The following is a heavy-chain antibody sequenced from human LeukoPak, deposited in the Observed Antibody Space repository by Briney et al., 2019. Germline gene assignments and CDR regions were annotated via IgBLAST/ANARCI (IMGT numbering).Heavy chain of an antibody. D-gene: IGHD2-2*01. CDR2: ISAYNGNT. CDR1: GYTFTNNA. J-gene: IGHJ4*02. CDR3: ARTPDIVVVPAAGFDY. Sequence: ASVKVSCKASGYTFTNNAITWVRQAPGQGLEWMGWISAYNGNTNYAQKLQGRVTMTTDTSTTTAYMELRGLRSDDTAVYYCARTPDIVVVPAAGFDYWGQGTLVTVPS. V-gene: IGHV1-18*01.